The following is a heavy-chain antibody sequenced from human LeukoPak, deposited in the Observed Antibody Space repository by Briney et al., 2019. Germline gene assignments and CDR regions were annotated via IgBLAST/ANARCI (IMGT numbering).Heavy chain of an antibody. D-gene: IGHD4-17*01. Sequence: SVKVSCKASGGTFSSYAISWVRQAPGQGLEWMGGIIPIFGTANYAQKFQGRVTITADESTSTAYMELSSLRSEDTAVYYCARDTALGYGDYVSWFDPWGQGTLVTVSS. CDR2: IIPIFGTA. J-gene: IGHJ5*02. CDR1: GGTFSSYA. V-gene: IGHV1-69*13. CDR3: ARDTALGYGDYVSWFDP.